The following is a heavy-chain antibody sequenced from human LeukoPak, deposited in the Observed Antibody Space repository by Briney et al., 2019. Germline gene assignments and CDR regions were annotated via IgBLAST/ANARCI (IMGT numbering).Heavy chain of an antibody. J-gene: IGHJ4*02. Sequence: PSETLSLTCTVSGGSVSTSDYYWGWIRQSPVKGLEWIGDVFYTGKTNYNPSLRGRATISIDTSKNQFSLKLTYVTAADSAEYYCARVFDSWGQGTLVTVSS. CDR3: ARVFDS. CDR2: VFYTGKT. V-gene: IGHV4-39*07. CDR1: GGSVSTSDYY.